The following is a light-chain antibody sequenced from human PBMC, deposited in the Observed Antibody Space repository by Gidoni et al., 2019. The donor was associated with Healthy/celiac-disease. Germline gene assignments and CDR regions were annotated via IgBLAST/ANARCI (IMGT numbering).Light chain of an antibody. J-gene: IGKJ4*01. Sequence: DIQMTQSPSSLSASVGDRVTITCQASQDISNYLNWYQQKPGKAPKLLIYDASNLETGVPSRFSGSVSGTDFTFTISSLQPEDIATYYCQQYDNLPPRVFGGGTKVEIK. V-gene: IGKV1-33*01. CDR1: QDISNY. CDR3: QQYDNLPPRV. CDR2: DAS.